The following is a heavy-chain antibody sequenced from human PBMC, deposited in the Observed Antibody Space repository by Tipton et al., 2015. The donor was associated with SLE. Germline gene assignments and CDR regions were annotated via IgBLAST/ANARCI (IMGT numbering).Heavy chain of an antibody. CDR2: VNHSGST. D-gene: IGHD3-3*01. V-gene: IGHV4-34*01. CDR3: ARGPDTIQGTFQH. Sequence: TLSLTCAVYGGSFSGYYWSWIRQPPGKGLEWIGEVNHSGSTNYNPSLKSRVTISVDTSKNQFSLKLSSVTAADTTVYYCARGPDTIQGTFQHWGQGTLVTVS. J-gene: IGHJ1*01. CDR1: GGSFSGYY.